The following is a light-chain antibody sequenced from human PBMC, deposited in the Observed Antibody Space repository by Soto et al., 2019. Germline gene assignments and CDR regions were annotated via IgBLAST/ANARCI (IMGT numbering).Light chain of an antibody. CDR3: QQYNNWPPYT. J-gene: IGKJ2*01. CDR1: QSVSSN. V-gene: IGKV3-15*01. CDR2: DTS. Sequence: EIVLTQSPATLIVSPGERATLSCRASQSVSSNLAWYQQKPGQAPRLLIYDTSSRATGFPARFSGSGSGTEFTLTISSLQSEDFAVYYCQQYNNWPPYTFGQGTKLEIK.